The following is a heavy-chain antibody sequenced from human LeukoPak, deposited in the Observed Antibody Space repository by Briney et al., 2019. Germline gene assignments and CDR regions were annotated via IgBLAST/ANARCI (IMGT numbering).Heavy chain of an antibody. CDR3: AKRGILHRGEQWLVPLDY. CDR1: GFAFSSYV. Sequence: PGGSLRLSCAASGFAFSSYVMTWVRQAPGKGLEWVSAISGSGGSTYYADSVKGRFTISRDNSKDTLYLQMNSLRAEDTAVYYCAKRGILHRGEQWLVPLDYWGQGTLVTVSS. V-gene: IGHV3-23*01. CDR2: ISGSGGST. D-gene: IGHD6-19*01. J-gene: IGHJ4*02.